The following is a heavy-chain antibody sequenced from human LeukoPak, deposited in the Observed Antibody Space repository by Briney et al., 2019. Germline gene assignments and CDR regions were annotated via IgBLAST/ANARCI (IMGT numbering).Heavy chain of an antibody. CDR1: GGSISSGSYY. CDR3: ARGPTITRYSWAFDY. D-gene: IGHD1-20*01. J-gene: IGHJ4*02. V-gene: IGHV4-61*02. CDR2: IYTSGST. Sequence: SQTLSLTCTVSGGSISSGSYYWSWIRQPAGKGLEWIGRIYTSGSTNYNPSLKSRVTISVDTSKNQFSLKLSSVTAADTAVYYCARGPTITRYSWAFDYWGQGTLVTVSS.